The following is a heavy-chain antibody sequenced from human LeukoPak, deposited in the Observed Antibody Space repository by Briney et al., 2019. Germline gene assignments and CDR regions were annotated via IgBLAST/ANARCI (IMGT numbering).Heavy chain of an antibody. CDR3: TTDLGITMVRGVIGDAFDI. CDR1: GFTFSSHS. V-gene: IGHV3-15*01. Sequence: PGGSLRLSCSASGFTFSSHSMNWVRQAPGKGLEWVGRIKSKTDGGTTDYAAPVKGRFTISRDDSQNTLYLQMNSLKTEDTAVYYCTTDLGITMVRGVIGDAFDIWGQGTMVTVSS. J-gene: IGHJ3*02. CDR2: IKSKTDGGTT. D-gene: IGHD3-10*01.